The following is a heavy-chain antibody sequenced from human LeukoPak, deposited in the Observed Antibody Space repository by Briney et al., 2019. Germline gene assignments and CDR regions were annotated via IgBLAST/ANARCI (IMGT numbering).Heavy chain of an antibody. CDR3: ARVVTMVRGVIDP. J-gene: IGHJ5*02. CDR2: IYYSGST. CDR1: GGSISSSSYY. Sequence: PSETLSLTCTVSGGSISSSSYYWGWIRQPPGKGLEWIGSIYYSGSTYYNPSLKSRVTISVDTSKNQFSLKLSSVTAADTAVYYCARVVTMVRGVIDPWGQGTLVPVSS. D-gene: IGHD3-10*01. V-gene: IGHV4-39*01.